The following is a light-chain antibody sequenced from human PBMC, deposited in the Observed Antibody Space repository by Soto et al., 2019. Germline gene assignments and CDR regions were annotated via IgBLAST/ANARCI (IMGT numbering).Light chain of an antibody. CDR2: AVS. CDR1: QDISSW. J-gene: IGKJ1*01. Sequence: DIQMTQSPSPVSASVGDRVTITCRASQDISSWLAWYQQKPGKAPEFLIYAVSTLRSGVPSRFSGSGSGPEFTLTISSLQPEDFATYYCQQANSFPWTFGQGTKVEIK. V-gene: IGKV1-12*01. CDR3: QQANSFPWT.